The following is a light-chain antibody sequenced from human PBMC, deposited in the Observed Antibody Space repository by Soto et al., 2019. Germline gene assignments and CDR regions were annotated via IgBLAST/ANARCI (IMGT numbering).Light chain of an antibody. CDR1: QSVSSRY. CDR3: QQYGSSPPFT. Sequence: EIVLTQSPGTLSLSPGERATLSCRASQSVSSRYLAWYQQKPGQAPRLLMYGASNRATGLPDRFSGSGCGTDFTLTISRREPEDCAVYFCQQYGSSPPFTFGQGTKVEIK. CDR2: GAS. V-gene: IGKV3-20*01. J-gene: IGKJ2*01.